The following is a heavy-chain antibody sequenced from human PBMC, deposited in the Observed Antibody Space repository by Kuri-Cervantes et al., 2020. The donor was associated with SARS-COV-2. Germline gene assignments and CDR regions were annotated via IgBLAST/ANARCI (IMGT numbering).Heavy chain of an antibody. CDR1: GYTFTGYY. D-gene: IGHD6-13*01. Sequence: ASVKVSCKASGYTFTGYYMHWVRQAPGQGLEWMGWINPNSGGTNYAQKFQGWVTMTRDTSVSTVYKELSRLRSDDTAVYYCARVGVAAAGSTSYYGMDVWGQGTTVTVSS. V-gene: IGHV1-2*04. CDR2: INPNSGGT. CDR3: ARVGVAAAGSTSYYGMDV. J-gene: IGHJ6*02.